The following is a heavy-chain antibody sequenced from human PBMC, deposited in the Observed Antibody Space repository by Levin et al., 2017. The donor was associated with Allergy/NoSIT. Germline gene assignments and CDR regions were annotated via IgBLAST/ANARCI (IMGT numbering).Heavy chain of an antibody. CDR2: ISDDGSSE. CDR3: VREIAEEGT. J-gene: IGHJ4*02. D-gene: IGHD1-1*01. Sequence: LSLPCAASGFTFRNSVMHWVRQAPGKGLEWVGVISDDGSSEFYIDSVKGRFTISRDNSKNRLYLQMDSLRAEDTALYYCVREIAEEGTWGQGTLVIVSS. V-gene: IGHV3-30*13. CDR1: GFTFRNSV.